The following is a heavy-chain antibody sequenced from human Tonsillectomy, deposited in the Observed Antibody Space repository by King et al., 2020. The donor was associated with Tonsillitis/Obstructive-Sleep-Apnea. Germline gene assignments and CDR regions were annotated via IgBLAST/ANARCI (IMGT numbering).Heavy chain of an antibody. V-gene: IGHV4-4*02. CDR1: GGAISSSNW. CDR3: ARGGGLRFLEWLSSNNFDY. CDR2: IYHSGST. D-gene: IGHD3-3*01. Sequence: VQLQESGPGLVKPSGTLSLTCAVSGGAISSSNWWSWVRQPPGKGLEWIGEIYHSGSTNYNPSLKSRVTISVDKSKNQFSLKLSSGTAADTAVYYCARGGGLRFLEWLSSNNFDYWGQGTLVTVSS. J-gene: IGHJ4*02.